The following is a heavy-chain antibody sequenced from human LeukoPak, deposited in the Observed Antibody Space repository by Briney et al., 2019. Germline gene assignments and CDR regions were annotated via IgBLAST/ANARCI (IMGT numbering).Heavy chain of an antibody. V-gene: IGHV3-23*01. Sequence: GGSLRLSCAASGFTFSCYAMSWVRQAPGKGLEWVSAVSGSGGSTYYADSVKGRFTISRDNSKNTLYLQMNSLRAEDTAVYYCAKYQSGLLRGVHFDYWGQGTLVTVSS. CDR3: AKYQSGLLRGVHFDY. CDR2: VSGSGGST. D-gene: IGHD2-2*01. J-gene: IGHJ4*02. CDR1: GFTFSCYA.